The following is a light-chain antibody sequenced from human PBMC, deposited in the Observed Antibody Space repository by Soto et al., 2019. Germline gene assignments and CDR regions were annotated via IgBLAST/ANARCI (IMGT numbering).Light chain of an antibody. CDR3: QQLSSYPLT. CDR2: AAS. Sequence: IRLTQSPSSLSASVGDRVTITCRASQGISGYLAWYQQKPGKAPKLLSYAASTLQSGVPSSFSVRGSATDFTHTLSSLQREDFATYCCQQLSSYPLTFGEGTKVEIK. V-gene: IGKV1-9*01. J-gene: IGKJ4*01. CDR1: QGISGY.